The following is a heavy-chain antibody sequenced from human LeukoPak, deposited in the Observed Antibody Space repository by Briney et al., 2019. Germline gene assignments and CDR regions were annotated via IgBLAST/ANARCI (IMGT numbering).Heavy chain of an antibody. Sequence: PGRSLRLSCAASGLTFDDYAMHWVRQAPGKGLEWVSGISWNSGSIGYADSVKGRFTISRDNAKNSLYLQMNSLRAEDTALYYCAKGRYSNAESWIQLWTWGQGTLVTVSS. CDR2: ISWNSGSI. CDR3: AKGRYSNAESWIQLWT. D-gene: IGHD5-18*01. V-gene: IGHV3-9*01. J-gene: IGHJ4*02. CDR1: GLTFDDYA.